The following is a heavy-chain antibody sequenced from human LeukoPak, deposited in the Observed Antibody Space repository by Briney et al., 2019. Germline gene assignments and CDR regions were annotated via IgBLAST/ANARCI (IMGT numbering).Heavy chain of an antibody. CDR3: AKGIYYVSGSYPYYFDY. V-gene: IGHV3-23*01. J-gene: IGHJ4*02. CDR1: AFTFSSYA. CDR2: ISAGGGTT. D-gene: IGHD3-10*01. Sequence: PGGSLRLSCAASAFTFSSYAMAWVRQAPGKGLEWVSAISAGGGTTYYADSVKGRFTISRDNSKNTLSLQMNSLRAEDTAVYYCAKGIYYVSGSYPYYFDYWGQGTLVTVSS.